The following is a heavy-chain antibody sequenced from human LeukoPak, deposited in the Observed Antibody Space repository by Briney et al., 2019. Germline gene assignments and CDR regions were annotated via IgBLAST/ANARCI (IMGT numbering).Heavy chain of an antibody. J-gene: IGHJ4*02. CDR3: AKEDIAAAGTGLDY. CDR2: ISYDGSNN. D-gene: IGHD6-13*01. Sequence: GGSLRLSCEASGFTFSSYGMHWVRQAPGKGLEWVAVISYDGSNNYYADSVKGRFTISRDNSKNTLYLQMNSLRAEDTAVYYCAKEDIAAAGTGLDYWGQGTLVTVSS. CDR1: GFTFSSYG. V-gene: IGHV3-30*18.